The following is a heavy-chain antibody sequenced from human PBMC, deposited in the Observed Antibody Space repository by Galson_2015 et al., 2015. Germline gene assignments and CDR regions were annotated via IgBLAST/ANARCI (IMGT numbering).Heavy chain of an antibody. V-gene: IGHV3-13*01. CDR2: IGTAGDT. Sequence: SLRLSCAASGFTFSSYDMHWVRQATGKGLEWVSAIGTAGDTYYPGSVKGRFTISRENAKNSLYLQMNSLRAGDTAVYYCARGLGGSYPHYYYGMDVWGQGTTVTVSS. CDR3: ARGLGGSYPHYYYGMDV. CDR1: GFTFSSYD. J-gene: IGHJ6*02. D-gene: IGHD1-26*01.